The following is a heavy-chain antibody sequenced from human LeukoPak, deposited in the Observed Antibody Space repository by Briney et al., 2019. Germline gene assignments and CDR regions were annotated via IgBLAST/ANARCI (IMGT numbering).Heavy chain of an antibody. V-gene: IGHV3-21*01. CDR1: GLPFSDYY. D-gene: IGHD6-19*01. CDR3: ARDRAYRAGWYHDAFDL. Sequence: KPGGSLRLSCVVSGLPFSDYYMNWIRQAPGKGLEWVASSIIFTNYIYYADSMKGRFTISRDNAKNLLSLDMNSLTVEDTALYFCARDRAYRAGWYHDAFDLWGQGTRVTVS. CDR2: SIIFTNYI. J-gene: IGHJ3*01.